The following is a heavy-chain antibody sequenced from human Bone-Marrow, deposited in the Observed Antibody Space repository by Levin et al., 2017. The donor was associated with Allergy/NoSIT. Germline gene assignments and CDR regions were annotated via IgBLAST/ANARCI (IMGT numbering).Heavy chain of an antibody. J-gene: IGHJ3*01. CDR2: FDPENGET. CDR3: ATHKWNKGLDV. Sequence: VASVKVSCKVSGYTLIELSMHWVRQAPGKGLEWMGGFDPENGETVYAQKFQGRVTMTEDSSTDTAYMDLSSLRSEDTAVYYCATHKWNKGLDVWGQGTMVTGSS. V-gene: IGHV1-24*01. D-gene: IGHD1/OR15-1a*01. CDR1: GYTLIELS.